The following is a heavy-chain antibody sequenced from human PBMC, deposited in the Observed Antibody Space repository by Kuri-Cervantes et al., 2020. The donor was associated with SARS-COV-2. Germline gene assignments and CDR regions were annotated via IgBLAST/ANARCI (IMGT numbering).Heavy chain of an antibody. D-gene: IGHD2-15*01. CDR2: INPNFGKA. V-gene: IGHV1-69*06. CDR3: ARSHGGVAAPKNYYYYGMDV. J-gene: IGHJ6*02. CDR1: GGDSNKYA. Sequence: SVKVSCKASGGDSNKYAITWVRQAPGQGLEWMGGINPNFGKANYAQKFKGRVTITADKSTCTAYMELSSLKSEDTAVYYCARSHGGVAAPKNYYYYGMDVWGQGTTVTVSS.